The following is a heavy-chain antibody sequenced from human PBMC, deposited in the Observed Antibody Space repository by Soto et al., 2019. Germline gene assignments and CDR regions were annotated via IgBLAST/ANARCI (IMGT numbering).Heavy chain of an antibody. V-gene: IGHV1-2*04. CDR2: INPNSGGT. CDR3: ARGGYSGYDFDY. J-gene: IGHJ4*02. CDR1: GYTSNSNG. D-gene: IGHD5-12*01. Sequence: ASVKVSCKASGYTSNSNGISWVRQAPGQGLEWMGWINPNSGGTNYAQKFQGWVTMTRDTSISTAYMELSRLRSDDTAVYYCARGGYSGYDFDYWGQGTLVTVSS.